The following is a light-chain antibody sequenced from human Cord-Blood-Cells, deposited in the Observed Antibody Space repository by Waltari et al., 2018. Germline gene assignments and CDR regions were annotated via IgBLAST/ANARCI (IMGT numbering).Light chain of an antibody. J-gene: IGLJ2*01. CDR1: SSDVGRLNQ. Sequence: QSALTQPPSASGSPAPSVPLPRPGTSSDVGRLNQGSWYPQHPGKAPKLMIYEVSKRPSGVPDRFSGSKSGNTASLTVSGLQAEDEADYYCSSYAGSNNVVFGGGTKLTVL. CDR2: EVS. CDR3: SSYAGSNNVV. V-gene: IGLV2-8*01.